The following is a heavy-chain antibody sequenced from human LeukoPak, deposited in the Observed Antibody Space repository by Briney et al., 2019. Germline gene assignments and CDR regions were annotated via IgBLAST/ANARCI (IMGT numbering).Heavy chain of an antibody. CDR1: GDSVSSNSVT. J-gene: IGHJ5*02. V-gene: IGHV6-1*01. CDR3: ARRLTQCDCFDP. Sequence: SQTLSLTCAISGDSVSSNSVTWNWIRQSPSRGLEWLGRTYYRSTWYNDYAVSVRGRITVNPDTSKNQFSLHLNSVTPENTAVYYCARRLTQCDCFDPWGQGILVTVSS. D-gene: IGHD2-21*02. CDR2: TYYRSTWYN.